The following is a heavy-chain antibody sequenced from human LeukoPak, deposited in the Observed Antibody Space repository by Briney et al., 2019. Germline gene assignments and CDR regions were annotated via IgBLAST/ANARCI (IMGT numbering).Heavy chain of an antibody. Sequence: ASVKVSCKASGYTFTSYYMHWVRQAPGQGLEWMGIINPSGGSTSYAQKFQGRVTITADKSTSTAYMELSSLRSEDTAVYYCARLRNRGYSSSWYVDIWGQGTMVTVSS. D-gene: IGHD6-13*01. CDR2: INPSGGST. CDR3: ARLRNRGYSSSWYVDI. J-gene: IGHJ3*02. V-gene: IGHV1-46*01. CDR1: GYTFTSYY.